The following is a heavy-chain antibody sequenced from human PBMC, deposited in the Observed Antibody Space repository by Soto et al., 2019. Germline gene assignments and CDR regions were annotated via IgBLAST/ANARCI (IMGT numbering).Heavy chain of an antibody. CDR1: GGSISSGGYY. Sequence: QVQLQESGPGLVKPSQTLSLTCTVSGGSISSGGYYWSWIRQHPGKGLEWIGYIYYSGSTYYNPSLKSRVTISVDTSKNQFSLKLSSVTAADTAVYYCARGGITILGVAEGWYWFDPWGQGTLVTVSS. J-gene: IGHJ5*02. CDR2: IYYSGST. CDR3: ARGGITILGVAEGWYWFDP. D-gene: IGHD3-3*01. V-gene: IGHV4-31*03.